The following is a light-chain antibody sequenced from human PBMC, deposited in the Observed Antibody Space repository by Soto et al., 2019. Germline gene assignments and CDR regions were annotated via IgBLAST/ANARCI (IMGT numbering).Light chain of an antibody. J-gene: IGKJ1*01. CDR2: AAS. V-gene: IGKV1-39*01. Sequence: DIQMTQSPSSLSASVGDRVTITCRASRSISSYLNWYQQKPGKAPKLLIYAASTLHSGVPSRFSGSGSGTHFTLTIASLEPEDFGTYYCQQDNSFPRTFGEGTKVDIK. CDR1: RSISSY. CDR3: QQDNSFPRT.